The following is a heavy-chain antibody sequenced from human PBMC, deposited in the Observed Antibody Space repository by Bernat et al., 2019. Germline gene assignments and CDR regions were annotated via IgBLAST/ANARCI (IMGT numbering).Heavy chain of an antibody. V-gene: IGHV3-11*05. CDR3: ARVPINGLIDY. CDR2: ISGSNTYT. Sequence: QVQLVESGGGLVKPGGSLRLSCAASGFTFSDYYMSWIRQATGKGLEWLSHISGSNTYTNYADSVRGRFTISRDNTKKLLFLQMSTLRVEETAVYYCARVPINGLIDYWGQGTLVTVSS. D-gene: IGHD2-8*01. CDR1: GFTFSDYY. J-gene: IGHJ4*02.